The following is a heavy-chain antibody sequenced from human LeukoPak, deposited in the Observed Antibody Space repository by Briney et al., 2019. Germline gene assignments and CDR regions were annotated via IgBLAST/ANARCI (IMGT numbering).Heavy chain of an antibody. CDR3: ATRTNYGGNYYYAMDV. CDR1: GYSFTNYW. V-gene: IGHV5-51*01. CDR2: IYPDDSDT. D-gene: IGHD4-23*01. Sequence: GESLKISCKGSGYSFTNYWIVWVRQMPGKGLEWMGIIYPDDSDTRYSPSFQGQVTISADKSISTSYLQWSSLKASDTAIYYCATRTNYGGNYYYAMDVWGQGTTVTVSS. J-gene: IGHJ6*02.